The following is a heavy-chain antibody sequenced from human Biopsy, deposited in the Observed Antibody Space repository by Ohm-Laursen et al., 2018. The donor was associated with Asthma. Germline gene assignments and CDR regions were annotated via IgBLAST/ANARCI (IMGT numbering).Heavy chain of an antibody. CDR1: GGTFNTYV. CDR3: ARKAGSCISRTCYSLDF. V-gene: IGHV1-69*13. Sequence: GASVKVSCKSLGGTFNTYVIGWVRQAPGQGLWWMGGINSVFGTTTYPQKFQDRVTITADDSTSTVYMEVSSLRSEDTAVYYCARKAGSCISRTCYSLDFWGQGTLVTVSS. CDR2: INSVFGTT. J-gene: IGHJ4*02. D-gene: IGHD2-2*01.